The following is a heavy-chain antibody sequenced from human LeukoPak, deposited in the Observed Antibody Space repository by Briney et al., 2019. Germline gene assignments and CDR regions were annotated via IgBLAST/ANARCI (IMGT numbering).Heavy chain of an antibody. CDR1: GFPFSSYW. CDR2: IKEDGGDK. Sequence: GGSLRLSCAASGFPFSSYWMTWVRQTPGKGLEWVANIKEDGGDKYYVDSVKGRFTISRDNAKNALFLQMNSLRVEDTAVYYCARQVPTAEFDYWGQGTLVTVSS. J-gene: IGHJ4*02. D-gene: IGHD2-2*01. CDR3: ARQVPTAEFDY. V-gene: IGHV3-7*01.